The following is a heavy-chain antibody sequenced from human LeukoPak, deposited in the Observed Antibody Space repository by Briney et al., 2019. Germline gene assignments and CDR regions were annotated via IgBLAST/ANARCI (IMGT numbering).Heavy chain of an antibody. CDR1: GFTFRSHG. J-gene: IGHJ4*02. Sequence: SGGSLRLSCAASGFTFRSHGMHWVRQAPGKGLEWVAVIRYDGSDTYYTDSVKGRFTISRDNSNNALYLQMNSLRAEDTAVYYCARDIAARRLDFWGQGTLVTVSS. D-gene: IGHD6-6*01. CDR3: ARDIAARRLDF. CDR2: IRYDGSDT. V-gene: IGHV3-33*01.